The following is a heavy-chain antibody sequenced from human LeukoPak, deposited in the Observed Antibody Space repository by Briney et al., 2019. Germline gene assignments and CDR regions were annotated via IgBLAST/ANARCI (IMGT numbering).Heavy chain of an antibody. CDR1: GGSFSGYY. V-gene: IGHV4-34*01. D-gene: IGHD3-3*01. CDR3: ARGPRITIFGVVNSRFLRFDP. Sequence: PSETLSLTCAVYGGSFSGYYWSWIRQPPGKGLEWIGEFNHSGSTNYNPSLKSRVTISVDTSKNQFSLKLSSVTAADTAVYYCARGPRITIFGVVNSRFLRFDPWGQGTLVTVSS. CDR2: FNHSGST. J-gene: IGHJ5*02.